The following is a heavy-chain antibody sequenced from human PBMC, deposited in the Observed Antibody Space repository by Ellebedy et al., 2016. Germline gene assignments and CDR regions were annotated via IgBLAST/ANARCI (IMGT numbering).Heavy chain of an antibody. CDR1: GFSLSTSAVV. J-gene: IGHJ4*02. CDR2: IYGNDDK. D-gene: IGHD4-17*01. Sequence: SGPTLVKPTQTLTVTCTFSGFSLSTSAVVVGWVRQPPGRAPEWLAFIYGNDDKRYSPSLKSRLTITKDTSKNQVVLTLTNMDPVDTATYYCVHRTTVTSVDYWGQGTLVTVSS. CDR3: VHRTTVTSVDY. V-gene: IGHV2-5*01.